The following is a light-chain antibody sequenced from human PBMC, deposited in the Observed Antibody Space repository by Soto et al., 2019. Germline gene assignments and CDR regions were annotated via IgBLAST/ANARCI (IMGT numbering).Light chain of an antibody. J-gene: IGKJ1*01. Sequence: EIVLTQSPRTLSLSPGERATFSCRSSQSVSSNYLAWYQQKPGQAPRLLIYGAFKRATGIPYRFSGSGSGTDFTLTISRMEPEDFAVYCCQQYGSSPRTFGQGTKVDIK. CDR3: QQYGSSPRT. CDR2: GAF. CDR1: QSVSSNY. V-gene: IGKV3-20*01.